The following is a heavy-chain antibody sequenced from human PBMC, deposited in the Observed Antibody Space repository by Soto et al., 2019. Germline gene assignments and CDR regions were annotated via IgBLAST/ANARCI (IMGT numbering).Heavy chain of an antibody. CDR3: ATRGPPAYYDSSGYMGAFDI. D-gene: IGHD3-22*01. CDR2: IIPIFGTA. J-gene: IGHJ3*02. Sequence: SVKVSCQASGGTFSSYAISWVRQAPGQGLEWMGGIIPIFGTANYAQKFQGRVTMTEDTSTDTAYMELSSLRSEDTAVYYCATRGPPAYYDSSGYMGAFDIWGQGTMVTVSS. CDR1: GGTFSSYA. V-gene: IGHV1-69*06.